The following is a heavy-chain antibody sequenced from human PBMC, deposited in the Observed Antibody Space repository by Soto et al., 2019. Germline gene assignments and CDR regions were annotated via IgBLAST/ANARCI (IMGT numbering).Heavy chain of an antibody. D-gene: IGHD3-10*01. Sequence: EVQLLESGGGLVQPGGSLRLSCAASGFTFSSYAMSWVRQAPGKGLEWVSAISGSGGSTYYADSVKGRFTISRDNSKNTLYLQMNSLRAEDTAVYYCAPDVLLWFGEFSWGQGTLVTVSS. V-gene: IGHV3-23*01. J-gene: IGHJ4*02. CDR1: GFTFSSYA. CDR3: APDVLLWFGEFS. CDR2: ISGSGGST.